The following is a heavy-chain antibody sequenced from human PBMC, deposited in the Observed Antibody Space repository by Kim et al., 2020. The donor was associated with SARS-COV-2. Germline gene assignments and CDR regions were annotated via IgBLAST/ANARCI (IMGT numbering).Heavy chain of an antibody. CDR2: ISSSSSYI. CDR1: GFTFSSYS. D-gene: IGHD2-2*02. V-gene: IGHV3-21*01. J-gene: IGHJ4*02. Sequence: GGSLRLSCAASGFTFSSYSMNWVRQAPGKGLEWVSSISSSSSYIYYADSVKGRFTISRDNAKNSLYLQMNSLRAEDTAVYYCARDLRPGCSNTSCYTVDYWGQGTLVTVSS. CDR3: ARDLRPGCSNTSCYTVDY.